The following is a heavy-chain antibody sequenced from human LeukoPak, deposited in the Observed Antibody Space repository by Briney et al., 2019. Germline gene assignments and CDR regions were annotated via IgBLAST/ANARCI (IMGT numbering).Heavy chain of an antibody. Sequence: GGSLRLSCAASGFVFSIYGMSWVRQPPGKGLEWVSTISGGGGGTYYADSVKGRFTISRDNSKNTLYLQMSSLRADDTAVYYCAKGGSNVDFWGQGTLVTVSS. D-gene: IGHD6-13*01. J-gene: IGHJ4*02. CDR1: GFVFSIYG. V-gene: IGHV3-23*01. CDR2: ISGGGGGT. CDR3: AKGGSNVDF.